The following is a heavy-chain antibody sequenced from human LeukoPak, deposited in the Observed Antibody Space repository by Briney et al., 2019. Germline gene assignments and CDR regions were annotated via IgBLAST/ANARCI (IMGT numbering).Heavy chain of an antibody. CDR3: APLGSGSYYGGYYMDV. V-gene: IGHV3-23*01. Sequence: GGSLRLSCAASGFTFSSYAMSWVRQAPGKGLEWVSAISGSGGSTYYADSVKGRFTISRDNSKNTLYLQMNSLRAEDTAVYYCAPLGSGSYYGGYYMDVWGKGTTVTVSS. J-gene: IGHJ6*03. CDR2: ISGSGGST. D-gene: IGHD1-26*01. CDR1: GFTFSSYA.